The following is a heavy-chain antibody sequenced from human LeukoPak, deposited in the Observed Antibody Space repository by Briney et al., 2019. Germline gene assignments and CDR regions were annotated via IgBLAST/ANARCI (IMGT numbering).Heavy chain of an antibody. CDR1: GGTFSAYA. CDR3: PRQIYPVVPAAAPPNGMDV. J-gene: IGHJ6*04. Sequence: SVKVSCTASGGTFSAYAINWVRQAPGQGLEWMGRINPNLGTANYAQKFQGRVTITADDSTSTSHMELNSLRSEHTAVYYSPRQIYPVVPAAAPPNGMDVWGKGTTVTVPS. CDR2: INPNLGTA. V-gene: IGHV1-69*15. D-gene: IGHD2-2*01.